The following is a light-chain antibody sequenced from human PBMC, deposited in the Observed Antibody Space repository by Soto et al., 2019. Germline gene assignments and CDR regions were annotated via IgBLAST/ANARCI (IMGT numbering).Light chain of an antibody. J-gene: IGLJ2*01. CDR2: DNN. CDR1: RSNIGTKT. Sequence: QSVLIQPPSVSGTPGQRVTITCSGSRSNIGTKTVNWYQKLPGSAPKLLIYDNNQRPSGVPDRFSGSKSGTSASLAISGLQAEDEAVYYCASYRSPTIIFGGGTKLTVL. V-gene: IGLV1-44*01. CDR3: ASYRSPTII.